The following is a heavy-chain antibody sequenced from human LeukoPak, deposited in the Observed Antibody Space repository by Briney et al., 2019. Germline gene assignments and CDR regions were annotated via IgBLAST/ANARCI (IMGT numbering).Heavy chain of an antibody. J-gene: IGHJ5*02. CDR2: ISAYNGNT. V-gene: IGHV1-18*01. D-gene: IGHD6-19*01. CDR3: ARAAVANWFDP. Sequence: ASVKLSCKASGYTFTSYGISWVRLAPGQGLGWMGWISAYNGNTNYAQKLQGRVTMTTDTSTSTAYMELRSLRSDDTAVYYCARAAVANWFDPWGQGTLVTVSS. CDR1: GYTFTSYG.